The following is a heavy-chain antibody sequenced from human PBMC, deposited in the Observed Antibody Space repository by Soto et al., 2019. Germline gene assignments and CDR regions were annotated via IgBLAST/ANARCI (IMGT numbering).Heavy chain of an antibody. D-gene: IGHD6-13*01. CDR1: GGSFSGYY. V-gene: IGHV4-34*01. CDR2: INHSGST. J-gene: IGHJ5*02. Sequence: SETLSLTCAVYGGSFSGYYWSWIRQPPGKGLEWIGEINHSGSTNYNPSLKSRVTISVDTSKNQFSLKLSSVTAADTAVYYCAGLSYSSSPPELRGRDLTFDPWGQGTLVTVSS. CDR3: AGLSYSSSPPELRGRDLTFDP.